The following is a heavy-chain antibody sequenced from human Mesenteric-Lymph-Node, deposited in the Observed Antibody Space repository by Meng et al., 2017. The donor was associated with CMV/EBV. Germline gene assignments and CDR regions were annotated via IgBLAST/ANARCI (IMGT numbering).Heavy chain of an antibody. J-gene: IGHJ4*02. Sequence: GESLKISCGASGFTVSTHYMSWVRRAPGKGLERVSIIFPGGSMYYADSVKGRFTISRDSSKNTLYLQMNSLRAEDTAVYFCARDNPDYDDFWGGDPKWGQGTLVTVSS. D-gene: IGHD3-3*01. CDR2: IFPGGSM. CDR3: ARDNPDYDDFWGGDPK. V-gene: IGHV3-66*02. CDR1: GFTVSTHY.